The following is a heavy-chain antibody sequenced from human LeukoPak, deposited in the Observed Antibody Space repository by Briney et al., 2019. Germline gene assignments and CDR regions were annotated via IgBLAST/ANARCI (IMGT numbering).Heavy chain of an antibody. V-gene: IGHV3-7*01. CDR1: GFIFNNNA. CDR2: IKQDGSEK. J-gene: IGHJ4*02. Sequence: GGSLRLSCAASGFIFNNNAIHWVRQAPGKGLEWVANIKQDGSEKYYVDSVKGRFTISRDNAKNSLYLQMNNLRAEDTAVYYCARRLKSSGWYGDYFDYWGQGTLVTVSS. D-gene: IGHD6-19*01. CDR3: ARRLKSSGWYGDYFDY.